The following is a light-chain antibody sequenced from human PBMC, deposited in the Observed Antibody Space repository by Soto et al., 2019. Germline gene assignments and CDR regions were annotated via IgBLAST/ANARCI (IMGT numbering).Light chain of an antibody. CDR1: QSVSSSY. CDR2: GAS. V-gene: IGKV3-20*01. Sequence: EIVLTQSPGTLSLSPGERATLSCRASQSVSSSYLAWYQQKPGQAPRLLIYGASSRATGIPDRFSGSGSGTDFTLTISSLQPDDFATYYCQQYNTYSWTFGLGTKVDI. J-gene: IGKJ1*01. CDR3: QQYNTYSWT.